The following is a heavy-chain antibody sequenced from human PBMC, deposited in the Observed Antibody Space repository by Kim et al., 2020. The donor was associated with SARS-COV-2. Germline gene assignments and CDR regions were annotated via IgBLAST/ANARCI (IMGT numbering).Heavy chain of an antibody. D-gene: IGHD3-16*01. CDR1: GFTFSNSW. J-gene: IGHJ4*02. CDR3: ARPFYREGAPREFDF. V-gene: IGHV3-7*03. Sequence: GGSLRLSCTASGFTFSNSWMNWVRQAPGKGLEWVANINQDESEKYYVGSVEGRFTISRDNAKNSLYLQMNSLRAEDTAVYYCARPFYREGAPREFDFWGQGTLVTVSS. CDR2: INQDESEK.